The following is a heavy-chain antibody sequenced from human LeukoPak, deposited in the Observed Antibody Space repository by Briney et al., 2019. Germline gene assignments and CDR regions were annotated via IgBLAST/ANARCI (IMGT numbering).Heavy chain of an antibody. J-gene: IGHJ5*02. CDR3: ARGGVATPKNWFDP. CDR2: IYHSGST. D-gene: IGHD5-12*01. V-gene: IGHV4-4*02. Sequence: GSLRLSCVASDFTFSSYTMNWVRQPPGKGLEWIGEIYHSGSTNYNPSLKSRVTISVDKSKNQFSLKLSSVTAADTAVYYCARGGVATPKNWFDPWGQGTLVTVSS. CDR1: DFTFSSYTM.